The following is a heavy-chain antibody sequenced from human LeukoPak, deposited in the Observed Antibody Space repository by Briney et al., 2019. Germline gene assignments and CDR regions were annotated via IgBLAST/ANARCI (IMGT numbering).Heavy chain of an antibody. CDR2: INHSGTT. Sequence: SETLSLTCAVYGGSFSGYYWSWLRQPPGKGLEWIGEINHSGTTNYNPSLKIRVTISVDTSKTQFSLKLSSVTAADTALYYCARFKRIRITMIVVAGETNAFDIWGQGTMVTVSS. J-gene: IGHJ3*02. D-gene: IGHD3-22*01. CDR1: GGSFSGYY. CDR3: ARFKRIRITMIVVAGETNAFDI. V-gene: IGHV4-34*01.